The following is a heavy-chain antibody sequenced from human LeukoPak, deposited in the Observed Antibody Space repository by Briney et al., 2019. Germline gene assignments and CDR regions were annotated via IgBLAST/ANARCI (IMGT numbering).Heavy chain of an antibody. CDR2: IWYDGSNK. D-gene: IGHD3-10*01. V-gene: IGHV3-33*06. J-gene: IGHJ4*02. Sequence: SLRLSCAASGFTFTSYGMHWVRQAPGKGLEWVAVIWYDGSNKYYADSVKGRFTISRDNSKNTLYLQMNSLRAEDTAGYYCGKEVLWFGELSSPDYWGQGTLVTVSS. CDR3: GKEVLWFGELSSPDY. CDR1: GFTFTSYG.